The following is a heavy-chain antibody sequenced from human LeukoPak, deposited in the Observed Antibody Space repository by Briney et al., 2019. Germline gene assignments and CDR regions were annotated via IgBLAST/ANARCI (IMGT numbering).Heavy chain of an antibody. J-gene: IGHJ4*02. CDR2: IKRDGSEK. CDR1: GFTFSSYS. D-gene: IGHD3-22*01. Sequence: GGSLRLSCAASGFTFSSYSMNWVRQAPGKGLEWVANIKRDGSEKYYVDSVKGRFTISRDNAKNSLYLQMNSLRAEDTAVYYCARASYDSSGYRFDYWGQGTLVTVSS. CDR3: ARASYDSSGYRFDY. V-gene: IGHV3-7*01.